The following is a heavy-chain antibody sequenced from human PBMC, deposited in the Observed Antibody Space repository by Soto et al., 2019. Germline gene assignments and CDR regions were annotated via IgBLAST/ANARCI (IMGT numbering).Heavy chain of an antibody. D-gene: IGHD6-6*01. V-gene: IGHV3-23*01. CDR1: VFTFSSYA. Sequence: LRLSFEASVFTFSSYAMGWVRQAPGKGLEWVSTISASSHDTYYADSVKGRFTISRDNSKNTLYLQMNSLRAEDTAVYYCAKDEEYSSSRWFDPWGQGTLVTVSS. CDR2: ISASSHDT. J-gene: IGHJ5*02. CDR3: AKDEEYSSSRWFDP.